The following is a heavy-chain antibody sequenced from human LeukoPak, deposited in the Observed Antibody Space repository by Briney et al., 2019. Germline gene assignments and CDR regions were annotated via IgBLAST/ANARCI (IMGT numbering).Heavy chain of an antibody. CDR1: GFTSSSYG. CDR2: ISNDGSKK. Sequence: QTGGSLRLSCAASGFTSSSYGMHWVRQAPGKGLDWVAVISNDGSKKYYADSVEGRFTISRDNSKNTLSLQVSSLRTEDTAVYYCAKDRYSYAFEYSDSWGQGTLVTVSS. J-gene: IGHJ4*02. CDR3: AKDRYSYAFEYSDS. D-gene: IGHD5-18*01. V-gene: IGHV3-30*18.